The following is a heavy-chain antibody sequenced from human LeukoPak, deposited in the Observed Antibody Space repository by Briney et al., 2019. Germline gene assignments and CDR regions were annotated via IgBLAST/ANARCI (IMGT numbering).Heavy chain of an antibody. J-gene: IGHJ4*02. CDR1: GFTFSSYG. Sequence: GGSLRLSCAASGFTFSSYGMHWVRQAPGKGLEWVAVIWYDGSNKYYADSVKGRFTISRDNAKNSLYLQVNSLRAEDTALYYCAKGGSSSWYSVAYWGQGILVTV. CDR3: AKGGSSSWYSVAY. V-gene: IGHV3-33*03. CDR2: IWYDGSNK. D-gene: IGHD6-13*01.